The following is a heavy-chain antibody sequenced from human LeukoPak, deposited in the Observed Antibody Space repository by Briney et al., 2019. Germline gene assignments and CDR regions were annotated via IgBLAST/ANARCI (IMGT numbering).Heavy chain of an antibody. CDR2: INAYNGNT. CDR1: GYTFTSYG. V-gene: IGHV1-18*01. CDR3: ARLFLHSTFDY. J-gene: IGHJ4*02. Sequence: ASVKVSCKASGYTFTSYGISWVRQAPGQGLEWMGWINAYNGNTNYPQKLQGRVAMTTDTSTSTAYMELRSLRSDDTAVYYCARLFLHSTFDYWGQGTLVTVSS. D-gene: IGHD5-18*01.